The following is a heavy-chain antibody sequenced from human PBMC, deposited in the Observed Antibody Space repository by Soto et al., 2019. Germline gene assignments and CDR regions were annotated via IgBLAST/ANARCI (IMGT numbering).Heavy chain of an antibody. CDR3: ARDEGLGVNYYYYGTDV. V-gene: IGHV3-33*01. CDR1: GFTFSSYG. Sequence: QVQLVESGGGVVQPGRSLRLSCAASGFTFSSYGMHWVRQAPGKGLEWVAVIWYDGSNKYYADSVKGRFTISRDNSKNMLYLQMNSLRAEDTAVYYCARDEGLGVNYYYYGTDVWGQGTTVTVSS. D-gene: IGHD3-10*01. CDR2: IWYDGSNK. J-gene: IGHJ6*02.